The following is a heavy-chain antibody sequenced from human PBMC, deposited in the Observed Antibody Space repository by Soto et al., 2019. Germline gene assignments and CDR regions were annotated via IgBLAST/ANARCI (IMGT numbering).Heavy chain of an antibody. Sequence: EGQLVQSGGGLVQPGGSLRLSCGASGFAFSNYWRHWVRQVPGKGLVWVSRINGDGSDIKYADSVKGRFTISRDNAKNTVYLHMNSLGAEDTAVYYCARDQSPGDWFDAWGQGTLVTVSS. J-gene: IGHJ5*02. CDR3: ARDQSPGDWFDA. CDR2: INGDGSDI. D-gene: IGHD4-17*01. V-gene: IGHV3-74*03. CDR1: GFAFSNYW.